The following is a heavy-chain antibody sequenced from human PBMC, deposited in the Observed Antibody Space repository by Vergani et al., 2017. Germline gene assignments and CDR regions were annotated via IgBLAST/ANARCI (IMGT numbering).Heavy chain of an antibody. D-gene: IGHD3-3*01. Sequence: QVQLQESGPGLVKPSETLSLTCAVSGYSISSGYYWGWIRQPPGKGLEWIGSIYHSGSTYYNPSLKSRVTISIDTSKNQFSLKLSSVTAADTAVYYCARALRFLEWLTNWGQGTLVTVSS. V-gene: IGHV4-38-2*01. CDR3: ARALRFLEWLTN. J-gene: IGHJ4*02. CDR2: IYHSGST. CDR1: GYSISSGYY.